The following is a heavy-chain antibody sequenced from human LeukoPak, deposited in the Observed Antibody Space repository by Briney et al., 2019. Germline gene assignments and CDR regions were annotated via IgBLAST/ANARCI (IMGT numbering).Heavy chain of an antibody. CDR3: ARDPSPSRFLEWLGSYYYYGMDV. D-gene: IGHD3-3*01. CDR2: MNPNSGNT. J-gene: IGHJ6*02. CDR1: GYTFTSYD. Sequence: ASVKVSCKASGYTFTSYDINWVRPATGQGLEWMGWMNPNSGNTGYAQKFQGRVTMTRNTSISTAYMELSSLRSEDTAVYYCARDPSPSRFLEWLGSYYYYGMDVWGQGTTVTVSS. V-gene: IGHV1-8*01.